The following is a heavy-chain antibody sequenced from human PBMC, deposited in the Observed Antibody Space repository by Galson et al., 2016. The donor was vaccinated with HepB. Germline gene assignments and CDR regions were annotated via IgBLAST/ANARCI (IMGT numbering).Heavy chain of an antibody. CDR3: ARSYYDFWRHHFFGLDV. CDR1: GGSFSNYQ. CDR2: ISDNGNT. Sequence: SETLSLTCDVHGGSFSNYQWTWIRQTPGEGLEWIGEISDNGNTDRNPALKARVSISMDTSKKQFSLNLTSVTAADTAVYYCARSYYDFWRHHFFGLDVWGQGTTVTVSS. D-gene: IGHD3-3*01. V-gene: IGHV4-34*01. J-gene: IGHJ6*02.